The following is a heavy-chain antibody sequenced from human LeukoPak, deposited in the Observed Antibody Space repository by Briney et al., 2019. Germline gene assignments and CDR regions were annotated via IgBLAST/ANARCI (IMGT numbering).Heavy chain of an antibody. CDR1: GFTFSSYA. V-gene: IGHV3-23*01. Sequence: GGSLRLSCAASGFTFSSYAMNWVRQAPGKGLEWVSVISGDGGSTYYIDSVKGRFTISRDNSKNTLYLQMNSLRAEDTAVYYCARDGYSGYDLLPYYFDYWGQGTLVTVSS. CDR3: ARDGYSGYDLLPYYFDY. J-gene: IGHJ4*02. D-gene: IGHD5-12*01. CDR2: ISGDGGST.